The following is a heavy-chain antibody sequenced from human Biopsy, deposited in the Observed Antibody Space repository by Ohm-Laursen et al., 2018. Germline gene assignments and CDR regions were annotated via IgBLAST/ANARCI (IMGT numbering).Heavy chain of an antibody. CDR1: GDSVTKYY. Sequence: TLSLTCTVSGDSVTKYYWSWIRQPPGKGLEWIGHIYYSVMTNYNPSLQSRVSISVDTSRNQVSLTLSSVTAADTAIYYCAHGSGSYYKWDFWGRGILVTVSS. V-gene: IGHV4-59*08. D-gene: IGHD3-10*01. J-gene: IGHJ4*02. CDR3: AHGSGSYYKWDF. CDR2: IYYSVMT.